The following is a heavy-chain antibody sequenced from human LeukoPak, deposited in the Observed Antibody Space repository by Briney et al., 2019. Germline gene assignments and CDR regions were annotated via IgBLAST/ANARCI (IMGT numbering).Heavy chain of an antibody. CDR1: GFSFNTYS. V-gene: IGHV4-59*01. J-gene: IGHJ4*02. D-gene: IGHD3-22*01. CDR2: IYYSGST. Sequence: GSLRLSCTTSGFSFNTYSMSWVRQAPGKGLEWIGYIYYSGSTNYNPSLKSRVTISVKTSKNQFSLKLSSVTAADTAVYYCARVTGYMIEDYFDYWGQGTLVTVSS. CDR3: ARVTGYMIEDYFDY.